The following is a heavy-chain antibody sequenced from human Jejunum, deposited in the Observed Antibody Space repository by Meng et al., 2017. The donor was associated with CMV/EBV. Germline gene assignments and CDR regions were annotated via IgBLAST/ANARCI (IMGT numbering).Heavy chain of an antibody. Sequence: EVQLVESGGGCFQSGGSMSLSCAASGFTFSGYDMRWVRQAPGKGLQWVSTISAISDYTHYADSVKGRFTTSRDNSQNTLYLQMNSLRVEDTAIYYCTKPDGPDFWGQGTLVTVSS. CDR3: TKPDGPDF. V-gene: IGHV3-23*04. CDR2: ISAISDYT. J-gene: IGHJ4*02. CDR1: GFTFSGYD.